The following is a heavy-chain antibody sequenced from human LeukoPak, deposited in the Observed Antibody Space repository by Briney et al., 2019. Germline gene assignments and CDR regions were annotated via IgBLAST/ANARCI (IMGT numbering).Heavy chain of an antibody. D-gene: IGHD2-21*01. V-gene: IGHV3-7*01. CDR1: GFTFSNYW. J-gene: IGHJ4*02. Sequence: GGSLRLSCAASGFTFSNYWMNWVRQAPGKGLEWVANIRQDGSETYYADSVKGRFTISRDNAKNSLYLQMNYLRADDTAVYYCARLIDYWGQGTLVTVSS. CDR2: IRQDGSET. CDR3: ARLIDY.